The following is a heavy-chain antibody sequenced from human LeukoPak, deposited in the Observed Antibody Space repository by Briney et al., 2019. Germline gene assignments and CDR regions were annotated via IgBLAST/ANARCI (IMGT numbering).Heavy chain of an antibody. D-gene: IGHD5-12*01. CDR2: IYYTGRN. CDR3: ARRDSGWNYFDY. J-gene: IGHJ4*02. V-gene: IGHV4-59*08. Sequence: SETLSLTCAVSGGSINSHYRSWIRQPPGKGLEWIGDIYYTGRNNYNPSLKSRVTISVDTSKNHLSLNLTSVLAADTAMYYCARRDSGWNYFDYWGQGNLVTVSS. CDR1: GGSINSHY.